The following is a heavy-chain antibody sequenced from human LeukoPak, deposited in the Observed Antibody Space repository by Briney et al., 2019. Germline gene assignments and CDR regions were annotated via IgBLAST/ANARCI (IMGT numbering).Heavy chain of an antibody. CDR2: IYYSGST. CDR3: ARLAYCGGDCYRQALDAFDI. D-gene: IGHD2-21*02. CDR1: GGSISSYY. Sequence: SETLSLTCTVSGGSISSYYWSWIRQPPGKGLEWIGYIYYSGSTNYNPSLKSRVTISVDTSKNQFSLKLSSVTAADTAVYYCARLAYCGGDCYRQALDAFDIWGQGTMVTVSS. V-gene: IGHV4-59*01. J-gene: IGHJ3*02.